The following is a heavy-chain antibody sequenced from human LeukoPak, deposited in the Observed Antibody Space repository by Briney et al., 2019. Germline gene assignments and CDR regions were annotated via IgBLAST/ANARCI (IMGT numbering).Heavy chain of an antibody. CDR1: GRSFRGYY. Sequence: SETLALTCAVYGRSFRGYYRSWIRQPPGKGLEWIGEINHSGSTNYNPSLTSRVTISVETSKNQFSLKLSSVTAADTAVYYCARGPYDFWSGYLPWFDPWGQGTLVTVSS. V-gene: IGHV4-34*01. CDR3: ARGPYDFWSGYLPWFDP. J-gene: IGHJ5*02. CDR2: INHSGST. D-gene: IGHD3-3*01.